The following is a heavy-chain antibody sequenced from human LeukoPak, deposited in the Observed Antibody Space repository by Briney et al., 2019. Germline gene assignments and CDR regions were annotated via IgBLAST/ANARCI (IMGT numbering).Heavy chain of an antibody. J-gene: IGHJ4*02. V-gene: IGHV4-59*01. D-gene: IGHD4-17*01. CDR1: GGSISTYY. Sequence: PSETLSLTCAVSGGSISTYYWSWIRQPPGKGLEWIGYIYHGGSAMYSPSLRSRVTISVDRPNNHFSLKLTSVTAADTAVYFCAITTRDDFGEYFFDYRGQGTLVTASS. CDR3: AITTRDDFGEYFFDY. CDR2: IYHGGSA.